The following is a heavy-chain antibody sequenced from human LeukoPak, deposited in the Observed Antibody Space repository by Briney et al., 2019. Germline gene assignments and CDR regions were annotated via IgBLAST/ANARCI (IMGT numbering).Heavy chain of an antibody. Sequence: GGSLRLSCEAPEFTFSNYWMTWVRQAPGKGLEWVANIRQDGSEKYYVDSARGRFTISRDNTKNSLYLQLNSLRVEDTAVYYCARAAVTGHGEDYWGQGTLVTVSS. D-gene: IGHD6-19*01. CDR1: EFTFSNYW. J-gene: IGHJ4*02. CDR2: IRQDGSEK. V-gene: IGHV3-7*03. CDR3: ARAAVTGHGEDY.